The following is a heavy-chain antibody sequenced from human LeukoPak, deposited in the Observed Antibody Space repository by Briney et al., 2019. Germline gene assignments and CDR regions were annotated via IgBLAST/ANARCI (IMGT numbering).Heavy chain of an antibody. D-gene: IGHD1-1*01. CDR1: GFTFSSYG. Sequence: GGSLRLSCAASGFTFSSYGMSWVRQAPGKGLEWVSAISGSGRSTYYADSVKGRFTISRGNSKNTLYLQMNSLRAEDTAVYYCARDSEYKIDYWGQGTLVTVSS. CDR2: ISGSGRST. J-gene: IGHJ4*02. V-gene: IGHV3-23*01. CDR3: ARDSEYKIDY.